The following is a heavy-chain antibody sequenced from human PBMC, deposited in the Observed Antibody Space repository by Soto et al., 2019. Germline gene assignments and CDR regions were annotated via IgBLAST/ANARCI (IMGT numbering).Heavy chain of an antibody. CDR2: ISGSGGST. V-gene: IGHV3-23*01. CDR1: GFTFSSYA. J-gene: IGHJ6*02. D-gene: IGHD1-1*01. CDR3: ARTLRPNYYYSGMDV. Sequence: GGSLRLSCAAPGFTFSSYAMSWVRQAPGKGLEWVSAISGSGGSTYYADSVKGRFTISRDNSKNTLYLQMNSLRAEDTAVYYCARTLRPNYYYSGMDVWGQGTTVTVSS.